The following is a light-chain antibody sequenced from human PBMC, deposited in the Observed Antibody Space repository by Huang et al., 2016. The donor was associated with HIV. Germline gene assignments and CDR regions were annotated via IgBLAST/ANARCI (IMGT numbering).Light chain of an antibody. CDR3: QQYDNWPLT. CDR1: HRVSSN. J-gene: IGKJ5*01. Sequence: ERVMTQSPATLSVAPGERVTLSCRASHRVSSNLAWYQQKPGPAPRLLIHGASTRATGIPARFSGSGSGTEFTLAISSLQSEDSGVYFCQQYDNWPLTFGQGTRLEIK. CDR2: GAS. V-gene: IGKV3-15*01.